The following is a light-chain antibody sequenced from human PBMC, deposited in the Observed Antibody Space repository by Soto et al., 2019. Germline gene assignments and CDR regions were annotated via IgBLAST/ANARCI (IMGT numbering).Light chain of an antibody. Sequence: QSVLAQPPSASGTPGQRIIISCSGSTSNIESHSVNWYQQVPGTAPKLLIITNNQRPSGVPDRFSGSKSGASASLTISGLQAEDEADYYCSSYTSISTLYVFGTGTKVTVL. V-gene: IGLV1-44*01. CDR1: TSNIESHS. J-gene: IGLJ1*01. CDR2: TNN. CDR3: SSYTSISTLYV.